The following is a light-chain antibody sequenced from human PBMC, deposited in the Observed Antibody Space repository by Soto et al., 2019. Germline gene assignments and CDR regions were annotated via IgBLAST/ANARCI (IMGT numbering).Light chain of an antibody. Sequence: EIVLTQSPGTLSLSPGERATLSCRASQSVSRSYLAWYQQKLGQPPRLLIYGASNRATGIPDRFSGSGSGTDLTLTIGRLEPEDFAVYYCQQYATSPPTFGGGTKVEIK. J-gene: IGKJ4*01. V-gene: IGKV3-20*01. CDR1: QSVSRSY. CDR2: GAS. CDR3: QQYATSPPT.